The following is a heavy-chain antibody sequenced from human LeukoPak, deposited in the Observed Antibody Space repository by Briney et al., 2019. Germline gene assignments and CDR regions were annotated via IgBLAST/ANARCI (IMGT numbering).Heavy chain of an antibody. D-gene: IGHD3-22*01. J-gene: IGHJ5*02. Sequence: ASVKVSCKASGGTFSSYAISWVRQAPGQGLEWMGGIIPIFGTADYAQKFQGRVTITADESTSTAYMELSSLRSEDTAVYYCARATGYYDSSGYYHLAPYNWFDPWGQGTLVTVSS. CDR3: ARATGYYDSSGYYHLAPYNWFDP. V-gene: IGHV1-69*13. CDR1: GGTFSSYA. CDR2: IIPIFGTA.